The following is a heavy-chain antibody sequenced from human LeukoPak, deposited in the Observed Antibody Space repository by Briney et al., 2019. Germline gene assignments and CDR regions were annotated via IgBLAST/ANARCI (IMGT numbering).Heavy chain of an antibody. CDR3: AQKAPYSPGYSQD. CDR1: GGSITSYY. J-gene: IGHJ1*01. Sequence: SETLSLTCTVSGGSITSYYWTWLRQPPGKGLEWIGYIYHSGTTNYNPSLKSRVAISVDTSKNQFSLKLSSATAADTAVYYCAQKAPYSPGYSQDWGQGTLVTVSS. D-gene: IGHD2-21*01. CDR2: IYHSGTT. V-gene: IGHV4-59*01.